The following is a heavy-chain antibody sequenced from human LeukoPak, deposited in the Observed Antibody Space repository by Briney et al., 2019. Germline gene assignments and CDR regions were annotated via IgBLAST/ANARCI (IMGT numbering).Heavy chain of an antibody. CDR2: ISSSSYI. D-gene: IGHD2-15*01. V-gene: IGHV3-21*01. CDR1: GFTFSSYS. J-gene: IGHJ4*02. CDR3: ARAGVTAATRLDY. Sequence: GGSLRLSCAASGFTFSSYSMNWVRQAPGKGLEWVSSISSSSYIYYADSVKGRFTISRDNAKNSLYLQMNSLRAEDTAVYYCARAGVTAATRLDYWGQGTLVTVSS.